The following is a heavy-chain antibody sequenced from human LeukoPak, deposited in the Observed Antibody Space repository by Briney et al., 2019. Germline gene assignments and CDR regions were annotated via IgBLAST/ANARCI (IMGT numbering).Heavy chain of an antibody. V-gene: IGHV3-23*01. J-gene: IGHJ4*02. Sequence: GGSLRLSCAASGFTFSSYAMSWVRQAPGKGLEWVSAITSGGSTYHADSVKGRFTISRDNSKNTLYLQMNSLRAEDTAIYYCAKDRGALSYGDYPYFDYWGQGTLVTVSS. CDR2: ITSGGST. CDR3: AKDRGALSYGDYPYFDY. D-gene: IGHD4-17*01. CDR1: GFTFSSYA.